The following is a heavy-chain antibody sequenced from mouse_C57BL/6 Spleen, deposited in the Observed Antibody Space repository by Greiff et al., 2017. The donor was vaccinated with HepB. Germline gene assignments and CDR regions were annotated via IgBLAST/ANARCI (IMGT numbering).Heavy chain of an antibody. CDR2: IDPETGGT. V-gene: IGHV1-15*01. Sequence: VKLQESGAELVRPGASVTLSCKASGYTFTDYEMHWVKQTPVHGLEWIGAIDPETGGTAYNQKFKGKAILTADKSSSTAYMELRSLTSEDSAVYYCTSSNWDAWFAYWGQGTLVTVSA. CDR3: TSSNWDAWFAY. J-gene: IGHJ3*01. CDR1: GYTFTDYE. D-gene: IGHD4-1*01.